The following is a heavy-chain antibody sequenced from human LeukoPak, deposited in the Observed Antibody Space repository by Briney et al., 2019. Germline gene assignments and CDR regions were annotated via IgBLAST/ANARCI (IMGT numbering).Heavy chain of an antibody. Sequence: GGSLRLSCAASGFIFSSYAMSWVRQSPGKGLEWVSAISGSGGTTYYADSVKGRFTISRDNSKNTLYLQMNSLRVEDTAIYYCAKDEGRRHPPNFDYWGQGTLVTVSS. J-gene: IGHJ4*02. CDR3: AKDEGRRHPPNFDY. V-gene: IGHV3-23*01. CDR2: ISGSGGTT. CDR1: GFIFSSYA.